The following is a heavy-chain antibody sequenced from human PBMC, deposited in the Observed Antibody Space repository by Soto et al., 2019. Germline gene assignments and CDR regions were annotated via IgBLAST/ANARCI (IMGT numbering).Heavy chain of an antibody. V-gene: IGHV1-18*01. J-gene: IGHJ4*02. Sequence: QVQLVQSGAEVKKPGASVKVSCKASGYTFTSYGISWVRQAPGQGLEWMGWISAYNGNTNYAQKLQGRVNMTTDTSTSTAYVELRRLRSDDTAVYSCARDLAVGLVDYWGQGTLVSVSS. D-gene: IGHD6-19*01. CDR3: ARDLAVGLVDY. CDR2: ISAYNGNT. CDR1: GYTFTSYG.